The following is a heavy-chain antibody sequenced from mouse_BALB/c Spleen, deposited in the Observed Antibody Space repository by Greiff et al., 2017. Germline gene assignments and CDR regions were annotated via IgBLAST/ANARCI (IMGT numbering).Heavy chain of an antibody. CDR1: EYEFPSHD. CDR3: ARDSSGYGGFAY. Sequence: EVMLVESGGGLVQPGESLKLSCESNEYEFPSHDMSWVRKTPEKRLELVAAINSDGGSTYYPDTLERRFIISRDNTKKTLYLQMSSLRSEDTALYYCARDSSGYGGFAYWGQGTLVTVSA. J-gene: IGHJ3*01. CDR2: INSDGGST. D-gene: IGHD3-2*01. V-gene: IGHV5-2*01.